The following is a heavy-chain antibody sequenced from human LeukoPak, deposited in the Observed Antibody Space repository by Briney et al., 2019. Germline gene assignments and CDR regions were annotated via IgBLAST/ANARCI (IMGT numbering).Heavy chain of an antibody. CDR3: ARDSGEVPDY. Sequence: GGSLGLSCAASGFTFSSYGMHWVRQAPGQGLEWMGWINPNNGGTKYAQNFQGRVTMTRDTSISTAYMELDRLRFDDTAVYYCARDSGEVPDYWGQGTLVTVSS. CDR2: INPNNGGT. J-gene: IGHJ4*02. CDR1: GFTFSSYG. D-gene: IGHD3-10*01. V-gene: IGHV1-2*02.